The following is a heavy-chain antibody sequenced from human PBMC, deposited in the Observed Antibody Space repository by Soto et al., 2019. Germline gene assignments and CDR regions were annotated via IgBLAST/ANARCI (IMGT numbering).Heavy chain of an antibody. D-gene: IGHD5-12*01. CDR2: ISSSSSYI. J-gene: IGHJ4*02. Sequence: GGSLRLSCAASGFTFSSYSMNWVRQAPGKGLEWVSSISSSSSYIYYADSVKGRFTISRDNAKNSLYLQMNSLRAEDTAVYYCVRDRSGYGYSFDYWGQGTLVTVSS. CDR1: GFTFSSYS. CDR3: VRDRSGYGYSFDY. V-gene: IGHV3-21*06.